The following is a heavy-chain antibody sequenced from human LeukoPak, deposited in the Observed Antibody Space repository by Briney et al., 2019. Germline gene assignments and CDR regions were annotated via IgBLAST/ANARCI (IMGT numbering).Heavy chain of an antibody. D-gene: IGHD1-1*01. CDR2: IIPIFGTA. V-gene: IGHV1-69*13. J-gene: IGHJ3*02. CDR1: GGTFSSYA. CDR3: ARDVLGYNWNDLSEDAFDI. Sequence: PRASVKVSCKASGGTFSSYAISWVRQAPGQGLEWMGGIIPIFGTANYAQKFQGRVTITADESTSTAYMELSSLRSEDTAVYYCARDVLGYNWNDLSEDAFDIWGQGTMVTVSS.